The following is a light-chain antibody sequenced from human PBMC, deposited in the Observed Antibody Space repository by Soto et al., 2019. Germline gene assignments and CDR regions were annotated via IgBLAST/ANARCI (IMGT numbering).Light chain of an antibody. CDR3: QQYYSTPWT. V-gene: IGKV4-1*01. Sequence: DIVMTQSSDSLAVSLGERATINCKSSQSVLYSSNNKNYLAWYQQKPGQPPKVLIYWASTRESGVPDRFSGSESGTDFTLTISNLQAEDVAVYYCQQYYSTPWTFGQGTKVEIK. CDR2: WAS. J-gene: IGKJ1*01. CDR1: QSVLYSSNNKNY.